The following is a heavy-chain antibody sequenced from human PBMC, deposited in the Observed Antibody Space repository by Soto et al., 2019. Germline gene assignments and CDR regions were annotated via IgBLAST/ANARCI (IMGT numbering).Heavy chain of an antibody. Sequence: GASVKVSCKASGYTFTSYYMHWVRQAPGQGLEWMGIINPSGGSTSYAQKFQGRVTMTRDTSTSTVYMELSSLRSEDTAVYYCARVIAPAGTYLDAFDIWGQGTMVIVS. V-gene: IGHV1-46*01. J-gene: IGHJ3*02. CDR1: GYTFTSYY. CDR2: INPSGGST. CDR3: ARVIAPAGTYLDAFDI. D-gene: IGHD6-13*01.